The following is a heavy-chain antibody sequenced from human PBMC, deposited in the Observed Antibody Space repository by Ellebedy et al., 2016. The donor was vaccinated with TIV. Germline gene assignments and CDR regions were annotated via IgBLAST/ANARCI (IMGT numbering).Heavy chain of an antibody. Sequence: GESLKISCAASGFTFSRHAMNWVRQAPGKGLEWVSAINGSGDSTNYADSVKGRFTISRDNAKNSLYLEMSNLRAENTAVYYCARTGGYDSAYFDSWGQGTLVTVSS. V-gene: IGHV3-23*01. J-gene: IGHJ4*02. CDR3: ARTGGYDSAYFDS. CDR2: INGSGDST. CDR1: GFTFSRHA. D-gene: IGHD5-12*01.